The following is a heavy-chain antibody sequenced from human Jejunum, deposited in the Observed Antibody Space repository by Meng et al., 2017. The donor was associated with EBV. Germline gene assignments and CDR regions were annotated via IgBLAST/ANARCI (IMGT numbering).Heavy chain of an antibody. D-gene: IGHD5-12*01. V-gene: IGHV2-5*02. CDR2: IYWDDDK. CDR1: GFSLTTSGVG. Sequence: QTPLKDSGPTLVKPTQTLTLTCTFSGFSLTTSGVGVGWIRQPPGKAPEWLALIYWDDDKRYSPSLKSRLTITKDTSKNQVVLTMTNMDPVDTGTHFCAHSPMRTSSSGYPRGFDYWGQGTLVTVSS. J-gene: IGHJ4*02. CDR3: AHSPMRTSSSGYPRGFDY.